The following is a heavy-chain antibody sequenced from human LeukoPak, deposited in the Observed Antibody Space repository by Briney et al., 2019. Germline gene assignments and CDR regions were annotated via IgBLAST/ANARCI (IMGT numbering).Heavy chain of an antibody. D-gene: IGHD4-17*01. V-gene: IGHV4-59*08. CDR3: ARSYGDYITGAYAFDV. CDR1: GGSISNND. Sequence: SETLSLTCTVSGGSISNNDWSWIRQPPEKGLEWIGYIYDSGSTNYNPSLKRRLTISVDTSKNQFSLKLSSVTAADSAVYYCARSYGDYITGAYAFDVWGQGTMVTVSS. J-gene: IGHJ3*01. CDR2: IYDSGST.